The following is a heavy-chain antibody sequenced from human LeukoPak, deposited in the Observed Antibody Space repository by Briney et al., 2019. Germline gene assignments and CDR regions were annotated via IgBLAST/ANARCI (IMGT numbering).Heavy chain of an antibody. J-gene: IGHJ2*01. CDR3: APSPGAWYFDL. CDR2: ISAYNGNT. Sequence: ASVKVSCKSSGYTFTSYGISWVRQAPGQGLEWMGWISAYNGNTNYAQKLQGRVTMTTDTSTSTAYMELRSLRSDDTAAYYCAPSPGAWYFDLWGRGTLVTVSS. D-gene: IGHD3-10*01. CDR1: GYTFTSYG. V-gene: IGHV1-18*01.